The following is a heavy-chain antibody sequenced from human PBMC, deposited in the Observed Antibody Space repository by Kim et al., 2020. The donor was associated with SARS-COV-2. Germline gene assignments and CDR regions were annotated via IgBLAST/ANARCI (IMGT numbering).Heavy chain of an antibody. CDR2: IIPILGIA. J-gene: IGHJ4*02. Sequence: SVKVSCKASGGTFSSYAISWVRQAPGQGLEWMGRIIPILGIANYAQKFQGRVTITADKSTSTAYMELSSLRSEDTAVYYCASDYYDSSGYDYWGQGTLVTVSS. D-gene: IGHD3-22*01. CDR1: GGTFSSYA. V-gene: IGHV1-69*04. CDR3: ASDYYDSSGYDY.